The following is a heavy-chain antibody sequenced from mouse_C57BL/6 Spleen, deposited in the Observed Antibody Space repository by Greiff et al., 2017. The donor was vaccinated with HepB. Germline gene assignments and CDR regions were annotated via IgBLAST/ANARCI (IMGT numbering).Heavy chain of an antibody. CDR2: IYPGDGDT. J-gene: IGHJ3*01. V-gene: IGHV1-82*01. CDR1: GYAFSSSW. Sequence: VQLQQSGPELVKPGASVKISCQASGYAFSSSWMNWVKQRPGKGLEWIGRIYPGDGDTNYNGTFKGKATLTADKSSSTAYMQLSSLTSEDSAVYFCARSGIYDGYWFAYWGQGTLVTVSA. CDR3: ARSGIYDGYWFAY. D-gene: IGHD2-3*01.